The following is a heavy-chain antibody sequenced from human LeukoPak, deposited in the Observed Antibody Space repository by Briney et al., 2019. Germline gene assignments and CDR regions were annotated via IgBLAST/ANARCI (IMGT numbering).Heavy chain of an antibody. Sequence: GESLKISCKGSGYSFTDYWIGWVRQMPGKGLEWMGIIYPGDSDTRYSPSFQGQVTISADKSISTAYPQWSSLEASDTAMYYCARSSSWTFDYWGQGTLVTVSS. J-gene: IGHJ4*02. CDR3: ARSSSWTFDY. D-gene: IGHD6-13*01. CDR1: GYSFTDYW. CDR2: IYPGDSDT. V-gene: IGHV5-51*01.